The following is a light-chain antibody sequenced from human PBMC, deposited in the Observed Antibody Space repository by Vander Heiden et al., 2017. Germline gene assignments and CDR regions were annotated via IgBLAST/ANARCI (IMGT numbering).Light chain of an antibody. CDR3: MQASHWPYT. Sequence: VVMTPSPLPLPVTLGQAASLSFWSSQSLVLSDSNTYLNCFHQRPGPSPRRLIYKVSNRDSGVPGRFSASASGTDFTLKISRLEAEDVGFYYCMQASHWPYTFGQWTKLEIK. CDR2: KVS. CDR1: QSLVLSDSNTY. J-gene: IGKJ2*01. V-gene: IGKV2-30*02.